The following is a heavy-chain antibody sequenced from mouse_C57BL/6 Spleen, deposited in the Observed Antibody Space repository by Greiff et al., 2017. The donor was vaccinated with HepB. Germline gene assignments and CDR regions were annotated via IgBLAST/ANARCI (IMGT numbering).Heavy chain of an antibody. CDR1: GYAFSSYW. J-gene: IGHJ2*01. Sequence: QVQLKQSGAELVKPGASVKISCKASGYAFSSYWMNWVKQRPGKGLEWIGQIYPGDGDTNYNGKFKGKATLTADKSSSTAYMQLSSLTSEDSAVYFCARETRPSRGDYWGQGTTLTVSS. D-gene: IGHD3-1*01. V-gene: IGHV1-80*01. CDR2: IYPGDGDT. CDR3: ARETRPSRGDY.